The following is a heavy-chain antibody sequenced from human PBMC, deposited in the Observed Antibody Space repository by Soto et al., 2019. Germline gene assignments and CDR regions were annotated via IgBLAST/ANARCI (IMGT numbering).Heavy chain of an antibody. CDR3: ARHRGGTGWNFDS. CDR2: VYPGDSDT. Sequence: GESLKISCQVSGYTFSIYWIVWVRQMAGKGLEWMGAVYPGDSDTRYSPSFQGQVTISADKSINTAYLQWSSLKASDTAMYYCARHRGGTGWNFDSWGQGTLVTVSS. D-gene: IGHD6-19*01. CDR1: GYTFSIYW. V-gene: IGHV5-51*01. J-gene: IGHJ4*02.